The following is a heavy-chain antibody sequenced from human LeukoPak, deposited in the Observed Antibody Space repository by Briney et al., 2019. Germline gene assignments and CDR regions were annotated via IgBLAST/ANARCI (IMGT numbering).Heavy chain of an antibody. Sequence: ASVKVSCKASGYTFTGYYMHWVRKAPGQGLEWMGWINPNSGGTNYAQKFQGRVTMTRDTSISTAYMELSRLRSDDTAVYYCARVVDPLYGMDVWGQGTTVTVSS. V-gene: IGHV1-2*02. J-gene: IGHJ6*02. CDR1: GYTFTGYY. CDR3: ARVVDPLYGMDV. D-gene: IGHD2-21*01. CDR2: INPNSGGT.